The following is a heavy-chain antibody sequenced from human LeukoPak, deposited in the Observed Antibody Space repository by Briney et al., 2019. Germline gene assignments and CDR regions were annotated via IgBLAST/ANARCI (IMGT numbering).Heavy chain of an antibody. CDR1: GGSISSYY. CDR2: IYTSGST. Sequence: PSETLSLTCTVSGGSISSYYWSWIRQPAGKGLEWIGRIYTSGSTNYNPSLKSRATMSVDTSKNQFSLKLSSVTAADTAVYYCAREWELITSDQNWFDPWGQGTLVTVSS. V-gene: IGHV4-4*07. CDR3: AREWELITSDQNWFDP. D-gene: IGHD1-26*01. J-gene: IGHJ5*02.